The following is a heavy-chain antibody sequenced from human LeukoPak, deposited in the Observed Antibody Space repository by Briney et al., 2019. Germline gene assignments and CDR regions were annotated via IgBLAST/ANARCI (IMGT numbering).Heavy chain of an antibody. J-gene: IGHJ4*02. CDR1: GLSISGQW. V-gene: IGHV3-48*02. CDR3: ARAYYYDSRGYYPQYYFDY. D-gene: IGHD3-22*01. CDR2: ISSSSSTI. Sequence: GESLRLSCVASGLSISGQWMNWVRQAPGKGLEWLSYISSSSSTIYYADSVKGRFTISRDSAKNSLYLQMNSLRDEDTAVYYCARAYYYDSRGYYPQYYFDYWGQGTLVTVSS.